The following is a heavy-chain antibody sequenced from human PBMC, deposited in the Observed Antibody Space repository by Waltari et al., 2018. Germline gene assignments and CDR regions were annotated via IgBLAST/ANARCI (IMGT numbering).Heavy chain of an antibody. J-gene: IGHJ4*02. Sequence: QVQLQESGPGLMKPSETLSLTCTVSGGSMDHYFWHWIRQPPGKGLVWIGYIYYNGNPDYKPSRQRRVTISVDTSRSQFSLNRRSVTAADTAVYFCAREIYGGNSRPFDYWGQGTLVTVSS. CDR3: AREIYGGNSRPFDY. V-gene: IGHV4-59*01. CDR1: GGSMDHYF. CDR2: IYYNGNP. D-gene: IGHD2-21*02.